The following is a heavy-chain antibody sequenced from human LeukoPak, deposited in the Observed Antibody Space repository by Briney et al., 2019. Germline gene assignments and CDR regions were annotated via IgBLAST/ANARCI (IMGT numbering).Heavy chain of an antibody. D-gene: IGHD3-10*01. CDR1: GYTFTGYY. J-gene: IGHJ4*02. CDR2: INPNSGGT. V-gene: IGHV1-2*02. CDR3: ARVPYTMAPFDY. Sequence: ASVKVSCKASGYTFTGYYMHWVRQAPGQGLEWMGWINPNSGGTKYAQKFQGRVTMTRDTSISTVYMGVSRLRSDDTAVYYCARVPYTMAPFDYWGQGTLVTVSS.